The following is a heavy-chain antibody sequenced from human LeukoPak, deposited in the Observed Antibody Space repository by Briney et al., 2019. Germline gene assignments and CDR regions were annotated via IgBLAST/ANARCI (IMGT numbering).Heavy chain of an antibody. CDR3: ARGLKYYYDSSGYYGGDY. CDR2: ISNTGDTK. CDR1: GFIFNDFY. V-gene: IGHV3-11*01. J-gene: IGHJ4*01. Sequence: GGSLRLSCAASGFIFNDFYMSWIRQAPGKGLEWISYISNTGDTKYYVASVRGRFTISRDNADTSLSLQLDSLRDEDTGIYNCARGLKYYYDSSGYYGGDYWGQGTPVTASS. D-gene: IGHD3-22*01.